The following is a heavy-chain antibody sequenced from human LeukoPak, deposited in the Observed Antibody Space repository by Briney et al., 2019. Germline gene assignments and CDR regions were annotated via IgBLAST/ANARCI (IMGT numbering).Heavy chain of an antibody. CDR1: GGSISSYY. D-gene: IGHD6-13*01. CDR3: ARRIAAAGHTFDY. Sequence: SETLSLTCTVSGGSISSYYWRWLRQPPGKGLEWIRYIYASGSTNYNPSLKSRVTISADTSKNQCSMKQSSVTALDTAVYYCARRIAAAGHTFDYWGQGTLVTVSS. J-gene: IGHJ4*02. V-gene: IGHV4-4*09. CDR2: IYASGST.